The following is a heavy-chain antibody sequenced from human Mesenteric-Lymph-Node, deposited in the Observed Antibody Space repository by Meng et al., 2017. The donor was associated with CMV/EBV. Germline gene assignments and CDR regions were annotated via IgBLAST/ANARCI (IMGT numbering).Heavy chain of an antibody. CDR2: IKQDGSEK. J-gene: IGHJ4*02. D-gene: IGHD3-22*01. CDR1: GFTFSSYW. Sequence: ASGFTFSSYWMSWVRQAPGKGLEWVANIKQDGSEKYYVDSVKGRFTISRDNAKNSLYLQMNSLRAEDTAVYYCASHYDSSGYYDFDYWGQGTLVTVSS. V-gene: IGHV3-7*02. CDR3: ASHYDSSGYYDFDY.